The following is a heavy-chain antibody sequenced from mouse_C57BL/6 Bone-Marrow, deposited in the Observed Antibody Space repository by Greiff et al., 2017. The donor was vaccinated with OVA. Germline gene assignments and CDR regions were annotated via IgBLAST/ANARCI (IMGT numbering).Heavy chain of an antibody. CDR2: IYWDDDK. CDR1: GFSLSTSGMG. CDR3: ARRGPYDGYYRGAMDY. V-gene: IGHV8-12*01. D-gene: IGHD2-3*01. Sequence: ESGPGILQSSQTLSLTCSFSGFSLSTSGMGVSWIRQPSGKGLEWLAHIYWDDDKRYNPSLKSRLTISKDTSRNQVFLKITSVDTADTATYYCARRGPYDGYYRGAMDYWGQGTSVTVSS. J-gene: IGHJ4*01.